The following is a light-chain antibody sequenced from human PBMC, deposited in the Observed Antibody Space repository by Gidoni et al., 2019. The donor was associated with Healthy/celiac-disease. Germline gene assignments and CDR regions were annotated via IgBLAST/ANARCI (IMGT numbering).Light chain of an antibody. V-gene: IGKV1-27*01. CDR1: QGISNY. CDR2: AAS. J-gene: IGKJ1*01. Sequence: DIPMTQSPSSLSASVGDRVTITCRASQGISNYLAWYQQKPGKVPKLLIYAASTLQSGVPSRFSGSGSGTDFTLTISLQPEDVATYYCQKYNSAPWTFGQGTKVEIK. CDR3: QKYNSAPWT.